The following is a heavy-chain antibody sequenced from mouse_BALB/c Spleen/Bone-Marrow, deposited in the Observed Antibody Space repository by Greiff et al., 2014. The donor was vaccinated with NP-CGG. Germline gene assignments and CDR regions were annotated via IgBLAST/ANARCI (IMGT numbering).Heavy chain of an antibody. Sequence: LVKTGASVKISCKASDYSFSDYYMHWVKQTHGKSLEWIGYISCYNGATSYNQKFKGKATFTVDTSSSTAYMQFSSRTSEDSAVYYCARSEGIYYYGSSYALDYWGQGTSVTVSS. V-gene: IGHV1S34*01. CDR1: DYSFSDYY. CDR2: ISCYNGAT. J-gene: IGHJ4*01. D-gene: IGHD1-1*01. CDR3: ARSEGIYYYGSSYALDY.